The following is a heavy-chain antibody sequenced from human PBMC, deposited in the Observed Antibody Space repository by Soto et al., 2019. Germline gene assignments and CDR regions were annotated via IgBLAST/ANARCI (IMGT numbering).Heavy chain of an antibody. CDR2: ISYDGSNK. J-gene: IGHJ4*02. CDR3: ARGVSSWYTAPDY. D-gene: IGHD6-13*01. V-gene: IGHV3-30-3*01. CDR1: GFTFSSYA. Sequence: QVQLVESGGGVVQPGRSLRLSCAASGFTFSSYAMHWVRQAPGKGLEWVAVISYDGSNKYYADSVKGRFTISRDNSKNTLYLQMNSLRAEDTAVYYCARGVSSWYTAPDYWGQGTLVTVSS.